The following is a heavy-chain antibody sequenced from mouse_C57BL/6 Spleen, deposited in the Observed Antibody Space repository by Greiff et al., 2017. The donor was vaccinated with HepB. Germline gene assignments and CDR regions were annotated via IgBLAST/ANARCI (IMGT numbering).Heavy chain of an antibody. CDR2: IYPGSGNT. CDR3: ALTGTY. Sequence: QVQLQQSGAELVRPGASVKLSCKASGYTFTDYYINWVKQWPGQGLEWIARIYPGSGNTYYNEKFKGKATLTAEKSSSTAYMQLSSLTSEDSAVYFCALTGTYWGQGTLVTVSA. CDR1: GYTFTDYY. V-gene: IGHV1-76*01. J-gene: IGHJ3*01. D-gene: IGHD4-1*01.